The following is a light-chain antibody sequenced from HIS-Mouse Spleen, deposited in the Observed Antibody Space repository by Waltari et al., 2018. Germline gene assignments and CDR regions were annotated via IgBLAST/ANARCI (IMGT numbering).Light chain of an antibody. CDR2: EGS. CDR1: SRDVGSYNL. CDR3: CSYAGSSTYWV. J-gene: IGLJ3*02. V-gene: IGLV2-23*01. Sequence: QSALTQPASVSGSPGQSITISCTGTSRDVGSYNLASWYQQPPGKPPKLLVYEGSKRPSGVSNRFSGSKSGNTASLTISGLQAEDEADYYCCSYAGSSTYWVFGGGTKLTVL.